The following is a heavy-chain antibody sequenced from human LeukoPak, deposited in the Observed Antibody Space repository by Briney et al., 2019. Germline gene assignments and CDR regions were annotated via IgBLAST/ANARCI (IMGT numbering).Heavy chain of an antibody. V-gene: IGHV3-66*01. CDR3: ARVIAVAGEYFDY. Sequence: GGSLRLSCAASGFTVSSNYMSWVRQAPGKGLEWVSVIYSGGSTFYADSVKGGFTISRDNSKNTLDLQMNSLRAEDTAVYYCARVIAVAGEYFDYWGQGTLVTVSS. J-gene: IGHJ4*02. CDR2: IYSGGST. D-gene: IGHD6-19*01. CDR1: GFTVSSNY.